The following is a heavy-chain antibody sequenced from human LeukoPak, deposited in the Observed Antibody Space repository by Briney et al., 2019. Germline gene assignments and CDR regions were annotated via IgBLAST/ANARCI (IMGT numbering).Heavy chain of an antibody. Sequence: AASVKVSCKASGYTFAGYYMHWVRQAPGQGLEWMGWINTNSGGTNYAQKFQGRVTMTRDTSISTAYMELSRLRSDDTAVYYCARHISEWRAAPSSMGVWGKGTTVTVSS. CDR2: INTNSGGT. J-gene: IGHJ6*04. V-gene: IGHV1-2*02. CDR1: GYTFAGYY. CDR3: ARHISEWRAAPSSMGV. D-gene: IGHD6-6*01.